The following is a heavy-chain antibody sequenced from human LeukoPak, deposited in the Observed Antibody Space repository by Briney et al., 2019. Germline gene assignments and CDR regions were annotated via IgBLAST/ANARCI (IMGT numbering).Heavy chain of an antibody. CDR2: IISRSTYI. J-gene: IGHJ6*03. D-gene: IGHD2/OR15-2a*01. V-gene: IGHV3-21*06. Sequence: GGSLRLSCAASGFTFSSYSINWVRRAPGRGLEWVSSIISRSTYIYYADSVKGRFTISRDNAKNSLYLQMNSLRADDTAVYYCARKGGASEYNFYYYYMDVWGKGTTVTVSS. CDR1: GFTFSSYS. CDR3: ARKGGASEYNFYYYYMDV.